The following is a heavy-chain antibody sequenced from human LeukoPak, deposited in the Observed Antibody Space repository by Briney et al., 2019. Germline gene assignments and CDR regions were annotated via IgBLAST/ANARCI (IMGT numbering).Heavy chain of an antibody. J-gene: IGHJ4*02. CDR3: ARGVGYYYDSSGYSQ. D-gene: IGHD3-22*01. Sequence: SETLSLTCTVSGGSISSYYWSWIRQPPGKGLEWIGYIYYSGSTNYNPSLKSRVTISVDTSKNQFSLKLSSVTAADTAVYYCARGVGYYYDSSGYSQWGQGTLVTVSS. V-gene: IGHV4-59*12. CDR2: IYYSGST. CDR1: GGSISSYY.